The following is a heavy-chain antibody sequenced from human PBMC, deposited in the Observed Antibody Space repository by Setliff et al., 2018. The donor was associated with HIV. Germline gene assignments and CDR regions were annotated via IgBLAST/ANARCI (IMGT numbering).Heavy chain of an antibody. V-gene: IGHV4-39*01. CDR1: GGSISSSHYY. Sequence: PSETLSLTCTVSGGSISSSHYYWGWIRQPPGKGLEWIGTVYYSGSTYYNPSLKSRVTISVDTAKKQFSLRLRSVTATDTAVYYCARHFPGSPRPAGYYMDVWGKGTMVTVSS. D-gene: IGHD6-13*01. CDR3: ARHFPGSPRPAGYYMDV. CDR2: VYYSGST. J-gene: IGHJ6*03.